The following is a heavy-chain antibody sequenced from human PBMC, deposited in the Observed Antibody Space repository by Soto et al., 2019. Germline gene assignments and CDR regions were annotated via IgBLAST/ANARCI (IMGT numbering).Heavy chain of an antibody. V-gene: IGHV3-23*01. Sequence: EVQLLESGGGLKQPGGSLRLSCVASGLTFGSRAMSWVRQAPGEGLQWVSTITDTGGDAKYADSVRGRFVISRDNSKKTLYLQMTSLTAEDSAMYYCARGSTDSYPGSRIFDFWGRGTLVTVSS. D-gene: IGHD3-10*01. CDR1: GLTFGSRA. J-gene: IGHJ4*02. CDR2: ITDTGGDA. CDR3: ARGSTDSYPGSRIFDF.